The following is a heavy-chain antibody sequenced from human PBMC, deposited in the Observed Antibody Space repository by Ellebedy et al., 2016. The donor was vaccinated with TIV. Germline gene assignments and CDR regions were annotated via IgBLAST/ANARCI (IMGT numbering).Heavy chain of an antibody. CDR1: GGSISSYY. J-gene: IGHJ5*02. CDR2: IYYSGTT. D-gene: IGHD2-21*01. Sequence: SETLSLXXTVSGGSISSYYWSWIRQPPGKGLEWIGYIYYSGTTNYSPSLKSRVTISIDTSKNRFSLKLTSVTAADTAVYFCARDSSAYGANWFDPWGQGTLVTVSS. CDR3: ARDSSAYGANWFDP. V-gene: IGHV4-59*01.